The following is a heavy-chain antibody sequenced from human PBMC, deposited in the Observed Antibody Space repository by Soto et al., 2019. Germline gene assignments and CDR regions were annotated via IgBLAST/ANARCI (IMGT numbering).Heavy chain of an antibody. CDR1: GFTVSSNY. Sequence: EVQLVESGGGLVQPGGSLRLSCAASGFTVSSNYMSWVRQAPGKGLEWVSVIYSGGSTYYADSVKGRFTIPRDNSKNTLYLQMNSLRAEDTAXYYXXXXNXXSSGYYHRGFDYWGQGTLVTVSS. J-gene: IGHJ4*02. V-gene: IGHV3-66*01. CDR3: XXXNXXSSGYYHRGFDY. D-gene: IGHD3-22*01. CDR2: IYSGGST.